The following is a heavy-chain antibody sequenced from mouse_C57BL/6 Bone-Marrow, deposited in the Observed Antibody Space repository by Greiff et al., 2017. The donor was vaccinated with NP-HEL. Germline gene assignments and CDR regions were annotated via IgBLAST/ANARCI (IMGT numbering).Heavy chain of an antibody. V-gene: IGHV5-9-1*02. CDR3: TRGPYYYGSSSYYFDY. Sequence: EVQGVESGEGLVKPGGSLKLSCAASGFTFSSYAMSWVRQTPEKRLEWVAYISSGGDYIYYADTVKGRFTISRDNARNTLYLQMSSLKSEDTAMYYCTRGPYYYGSSSYYFDYWGQGTTLTVSS. CDR1: GFTFSSYA. D-gene: IGHD1-1*01. CDR2: ISSGGDYI. J-gene: IGHJ2*01.